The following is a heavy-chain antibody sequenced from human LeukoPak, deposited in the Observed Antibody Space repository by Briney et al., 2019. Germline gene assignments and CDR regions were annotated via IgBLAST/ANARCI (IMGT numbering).Heavy chain of an antibody. D-gene: IGHD6-6*01. CDR2: IYYSGST. J-gene: IGHJ5*02. V-gene: IGHV4-59*01. Sequence: SETLSLTCTVSGGSISSYYWSWIRQPPGKGLEWIGCIYYSGSTNYNPSLKSRVTISVDTSKNQFSLKLSSVTAADTAVYYCARDLRIAARRGWFDPWGQGTLVTVSS. CDR1: GGSISSYY. CDR3: ARDLRIAARRGWFDP.